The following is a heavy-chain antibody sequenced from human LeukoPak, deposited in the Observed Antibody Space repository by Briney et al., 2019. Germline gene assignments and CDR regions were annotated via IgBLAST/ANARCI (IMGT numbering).Heavy chain of an antibody. CDR2: IVPIFGTA. J-gene: IGHJ4*02. V-gene: IGHV1-69*13. Sequence: ASVKVSCKASGGTFSSYAISWVRQAPGQGLEWMGGIVPIFGTANYAQKFQGRVTITADESTSTAYMELSSLRSEDTAVYYCASEEQWSRQFDCWGQGTLVTVSS. CDR1: GGTFSSYA. D-gene: IGHD6-19*01. CDR3: ASEEQWSRQFDC.